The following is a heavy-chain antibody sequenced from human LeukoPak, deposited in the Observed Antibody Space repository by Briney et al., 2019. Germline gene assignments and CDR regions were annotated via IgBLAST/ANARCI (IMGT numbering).Heavy chain of an antibody. CDR3: AKASVPYYFDY. CDR2: ISYDGSNK. CDR1: GFTFSSYW. V-gene: IGHV3-30*18. J-gene: IGHJ4*02. Sequence: GGSLRLSCAASGFTFSSYWMSWVRQAPGKGLEWVAVISYDGSNKYYADSVKGRFTISRDNSKNTLYLQMNSLRAEDTAVYYCAKASVPYYFDYWGQGTLVTVSS.